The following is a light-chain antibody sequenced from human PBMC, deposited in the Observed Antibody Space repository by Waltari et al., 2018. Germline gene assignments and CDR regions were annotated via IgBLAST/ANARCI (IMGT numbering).Light chain of an antibody. CDR2: NGA. V-gene: IGLV1-40*01. J-gene: IGLJ2*01. CDR1: SPNIGAYYG. Sequence: QSVLTQPPSVSGAPGQTVPISCTASSPNIGAYYGVHWYQQLPGTAPKLLIANGANRPSGVPDRFSGSRSGTSASLAITGLQAEDEADYFCHSYDRSLDGVVFGGGTKLTVL. CDR3: HSYDRSLDGVV.